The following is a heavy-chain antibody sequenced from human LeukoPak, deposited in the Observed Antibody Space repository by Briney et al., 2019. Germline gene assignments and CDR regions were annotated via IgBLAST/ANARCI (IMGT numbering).Heavy chain of an antibody. CDR2: IIPIFGTA. CDR1: GGTFSSYA. Sequence: SVTVSCKASGGTFSSYAISWVRQAPGQGLEWMGGIIPIFGTANYAQKFQGRVTITADESTSTAYMELSSLRSEDTAVYYCASSRDQNRLYSGYDFLCVDYWGQGTLVTVSS. V-gene: IGHV1-69*13. D-gene: IGHD5-12*01. CDR3: ASSRDQNRLYSGYDFLCVDY. J-gene: IGHJ4*02.